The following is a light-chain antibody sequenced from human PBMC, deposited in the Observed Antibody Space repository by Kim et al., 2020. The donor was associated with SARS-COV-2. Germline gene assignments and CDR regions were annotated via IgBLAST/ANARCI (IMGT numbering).Light chain of an antibody. V-gene: IGLV2-14*03. CDR2: DVK. J-gene: IGLJ1*01. CDR3: RSYTGSSTSV. Sequence: PGRAPKLLIYDVKRRPSGISDRFSGSKSGYTASLTISGLQPEDEADYYCRSYTGSSTSVFGSGTKVTVL.